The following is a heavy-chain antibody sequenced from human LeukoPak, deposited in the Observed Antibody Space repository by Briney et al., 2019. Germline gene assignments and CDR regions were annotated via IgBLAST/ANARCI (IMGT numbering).Heavy chain of an antibody. Sequence: SETLSLTCAVYGGTFSGYYWSWIRQPPGKGLEWIGEINHSGSTNYNPPLKSRVTISVDTSKNQFSLKLSSVTAADTAVYYCARGKTWTYCSGGSCSRYYYYGMDVWGKGTTVTVSS. CDR3: ARGKTWTYCSGGSCSRYYYYGMDV. D-gene: IGHD2-15*01. CDR2: INHSGST. CDR1: GGTFSGYY. V-gene: IGHV4-34*01. J-gene: IGHJ6*04.